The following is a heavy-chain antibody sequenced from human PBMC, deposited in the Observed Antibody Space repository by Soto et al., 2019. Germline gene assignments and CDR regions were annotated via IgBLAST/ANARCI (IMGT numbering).Heavy chain of an antibody. Sequence: EVQLLESGGGLVQPGGSLRLSCAASGFIFSSYAMSWVRQDPGKGLEWVSHIRGSGSNTYYADSVKGRFTISRDNSENTLSLQMNSLRAEDTAVYYCATDREESRGIFDSWGQGALVTVST. CDR3: ATDREESRGIFDS. J-gene: IGHJ4*02. V-gene: IGHV3-23*01. CDR2: IRGSGSNT. CDR1: GFIFSSYA. D-gene: IGHD1-26*01.